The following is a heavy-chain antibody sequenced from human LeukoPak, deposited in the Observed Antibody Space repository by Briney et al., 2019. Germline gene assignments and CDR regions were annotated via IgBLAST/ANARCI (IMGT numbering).Heavy chain of an antibody. J-gene: IGHJ4*02. CDR1: AASISSGGSY. CDR3: ARAPGLMPAVTRFDY. V-gene: IGHV4-31*03. D-gene: IGHD4-17*01. Sequence: PSETLSLTCTVSAASISSGGSYWSWIRQHPGKGLEWIGNIYSSGSTYYNPSLKSRVTISVDTPKNQFSLKLSSVTAADTAVYYCARAPGLMPAVTRFDYWGQGTLVTVSS. CDR2: IYSSGST.